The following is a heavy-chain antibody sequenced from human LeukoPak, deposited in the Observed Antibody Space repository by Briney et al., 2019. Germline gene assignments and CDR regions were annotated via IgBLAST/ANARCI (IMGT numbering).Heavy chain of an antibody. J-gene: IGHJ4*02. CDR2: ISASGSIT. D-gene: IGHD3-10*01. CDR1: GFTFSNYA. Sequence: PGGSLRLSCAASGFTFSNYAMSWVRRAPGKGLEWVSTISASGSITYYADSVKGRFTVSSDTSRNTLHLHMDSLRAEDTAVYYCARPRGYLFRGEGYFDYWGQGTLVTVSS. V-gene: IGHV3-23*01. CDR3: ARPRGYLFRGEGYFDY.